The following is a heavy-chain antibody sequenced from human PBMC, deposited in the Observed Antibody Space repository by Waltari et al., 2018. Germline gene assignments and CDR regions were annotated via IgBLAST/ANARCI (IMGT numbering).Heavy chain of an antibody. CDR1: GGTFSSYA. Sequence: QVQLVQSGAEVKKPGSSVKVSCKASGGTFSSYAISWVRQAPGQGLEWMGRIIPILGIANYAQKFQGRVKITADESTSTAYMERSSLRSEDTAVYYCARDEWELKYFDYWGQGTLVTVSS. J-gene: IGHJ4*02. CDR2: IIPILGIA. D-gene: IGHD1-26*01. V-gene: IGHV1-69*04. CDR3: ARDEWELKYFDY.